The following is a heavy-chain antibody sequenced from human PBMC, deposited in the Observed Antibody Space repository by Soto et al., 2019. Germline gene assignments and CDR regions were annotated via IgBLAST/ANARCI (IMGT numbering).Heavy chain of an antibody. CDR3: ARDVRIAVAGTYYYYGMDV. D-gene: IGHD6-19*01. CDR1: GGSISSYY. Sequence: LTCTVSGGSISSYYWSWIRQPPGKGLEWIGYIYYSGSTNYNPSLKSRVTISVDTSKDQFSLKLSSVTAADTAVYYCARDVRIAVAGTYYYYGMDVWGQGTTVTVSS. CDR2: IYYSGST. J-gene: IGHJ6*02. V-gene: IGHV4-59*01.